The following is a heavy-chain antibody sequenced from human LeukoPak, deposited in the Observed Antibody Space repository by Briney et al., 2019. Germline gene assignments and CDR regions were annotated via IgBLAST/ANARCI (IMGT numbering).Heavy chain of an antibody. J-gene: IGHJ3*02. D-gene: IGHD4-17*01. CDR1: GGSISSYY. V-gene: IGHV4-59*01. CDR2: IYYSGST. CDR3: ARVKNDYGDYSDAFDI. Sequence: SETLSLTCTVSGGSISSYYWSWIRQPPGKGLEWIGYIYYSGSTNYNPSLKSRVTISVDTSKNQFSLKLSSVTAADTAVYYCARVKNDYGDYSDAFDIWGQGTMVTVSS.